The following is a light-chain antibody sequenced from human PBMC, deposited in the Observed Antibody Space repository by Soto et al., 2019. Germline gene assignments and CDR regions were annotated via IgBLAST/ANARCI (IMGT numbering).Light chain of an antibody. V-gene: IGLV2-14*01. J-gene: IGLJ2*01. CDR3: SSQGTSSTLV. CDR1: SSDVGYYNY. CDR2: DVS. Sequence: QSALTQPASVSGSPGQSITISCTGTSSDVGYYNYVSWYQQHPGKAPNLMIYDVSNRPSGVSNRFSGSKSGNTASLTNSGLQAEDEADYYCSSQGTSSTLVFGGGTKLTVL.